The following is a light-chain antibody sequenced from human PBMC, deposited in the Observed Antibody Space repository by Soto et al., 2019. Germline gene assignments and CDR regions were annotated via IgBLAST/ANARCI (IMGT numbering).Light chain of an antibody. V-gene: IGKV4-1*01. J-gene: IGKJ1*01. Sequence: DIVMTQSPDSLAVSLGERATINCKSSQSVLYSSNNKNYLAWYQQKPGQPPKLLISWASIRESGVPDRFGGSGSGTDFTLAISSLQAEDVAVYYCQHSYSTPPTFGQGTKVDIK. CDR3: QHSYSTPPT. CDR2: WAS. CDR1: QSVLYSSNNKNY.